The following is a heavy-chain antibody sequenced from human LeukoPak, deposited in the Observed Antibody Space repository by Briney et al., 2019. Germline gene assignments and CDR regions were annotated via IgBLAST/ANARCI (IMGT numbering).Heavy chain of an antibody. D-gene: IGHD1-7*01. J-gene: IGHJ6*04. Sequence: GGSLRLSCAASGFTFSSYWMTWVRQAPGKGLEWVANIKQDGNEKYYVDSVKGRFTISRDNAKNSLYLQMNSLRAEDTAVYYCAYLNSHAFDIWGKGTTVTVSS. CDR1: GFTFSSYW. CDR2: IKQDGNEK. CDR3: AYLNSHAFDI. V-gene: IGHV3-7*01.